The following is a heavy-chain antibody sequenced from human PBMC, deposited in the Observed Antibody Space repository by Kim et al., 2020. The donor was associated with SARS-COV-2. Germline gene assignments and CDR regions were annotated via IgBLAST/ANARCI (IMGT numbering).Heavy chain of an antibody. Sequence: GGSLRLSCAASGFTFSSYEMNWVRQAPGKGLEWVSYISSSGSTIYYADSVKGRFTISRDNAKNSLYLQMNSLRAEDTAVYYCARESPSLRGGNWFDPWGQGTLVTVSS. CDR3: ARESPSLRGGNWFDP. CDR2: ISSSGSTI. V-gene: IGHV3-48*03. D-gene: IGHD3-10*01. J-gene: IGHJ5*02. CDR1: GFTFSSYE.